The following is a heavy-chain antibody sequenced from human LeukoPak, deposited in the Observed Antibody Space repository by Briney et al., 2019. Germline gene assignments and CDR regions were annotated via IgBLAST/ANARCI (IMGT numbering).Heavy chain of an antibody. J-gene: IGHJ4*02. CDR1: GGSIGRDY. CDR3: AKYGNSGWVIDS. Sequence: SETLSLTCTVSGGSIGRDYWTWIRQPQGKGLEYIGYIYYNGATNYNPSLKSRVTISVDTSKNQFSLKLSSVTAADTAVYFCAKYGNSGWVIDSWGQGTLVTVSS. V-gene: IGHV4-59*08. CDR2: IYYNGAT. D-gene: IGHD6-19*01.